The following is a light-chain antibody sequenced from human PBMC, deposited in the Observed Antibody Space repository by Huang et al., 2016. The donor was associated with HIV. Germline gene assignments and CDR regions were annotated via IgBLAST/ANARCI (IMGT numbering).Light chain of an antibody. CDR1: QSILYSSSNKNY. V-gene: IGKV4-1*01. Sequence: DIVMTQSPDSLAVSLGERATINCKSSQSILYSSSNKNYLAWYQQKPGQPPKLLIFWASTRESGVPDRFSGSGSGTDFTLTSSSLQAEDVAVYYCHQYYSTPFTCGQGTRLEIK. CDR3: HQYYSTPFT. J-gene: IGKJ5*01. CDR2: WAS.